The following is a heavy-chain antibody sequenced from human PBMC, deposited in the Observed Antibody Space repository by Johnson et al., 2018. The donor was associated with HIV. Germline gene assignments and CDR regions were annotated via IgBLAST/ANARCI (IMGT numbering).Heavy chain of an antibody. CDR3: TTVSVSLGNAFDI. CDR1: GFTFSNAW. V-gene: IGHV3-15*01. Sequence: VLLVESGGGLVKPGGSLRLSCAASGFTFSNAWMSWVRQAPGKGLEWVGRIKSKTDGGTTDYAAPVKGRFTISRDDSKNTLYLQMNSLKTEDTAVYYCTTVSVSLGNAFDIWGQGTMVTVSS. CDR2: IKSKTDGGTT. J-gene: IGHJ3*02.